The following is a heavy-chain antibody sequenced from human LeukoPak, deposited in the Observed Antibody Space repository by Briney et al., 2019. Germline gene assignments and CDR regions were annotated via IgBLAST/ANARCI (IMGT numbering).Heavy chain of an antibody. D-gene: IGHD3-22*01. CDR3: AKSPDYYDSSGFDY. CDR2: ISGSGTNT. J-gene: IGHJ4*02. CDR1: GFTFSSYA. V-gene: IGHV3-23*01. Sequence: GGSLRLSCAASGFTFSSYAMSWVRQAPGKGLEWVSVISGSGTNTYYADSVKGRFTISRDNSKNTLYLQMNSLRAEDTAVYYCAKSPDYYDSSGFDYWGQGTLVTVSS.